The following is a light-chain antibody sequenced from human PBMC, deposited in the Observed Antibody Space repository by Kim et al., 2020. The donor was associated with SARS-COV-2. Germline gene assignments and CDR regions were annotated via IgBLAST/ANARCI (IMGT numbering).Light chain of an antibody. CDR1: QSVGSS. J-gene: IGKJ1*01. CDR3: KLRGNWTRT. CDR2: DAF. V-gene: IGKV3-11*01. Sequence: EIVLTQSPGTLSLSPGERATLSCRASQSVGSSFAWYQQKPGQAPRLLIYDAFTRATGIPARFSGSGSGTDFTLTISSLEPEDFAVYYCKLRGNWTRTFGQGTKVDIK.